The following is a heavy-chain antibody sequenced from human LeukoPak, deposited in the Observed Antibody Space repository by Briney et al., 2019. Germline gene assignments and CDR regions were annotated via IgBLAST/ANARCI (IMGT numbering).Heavy chain of an antibody. CDR1: GFTFSDYY. Sequence: KPGGSLRLSCAASGFTFSDYYMSWIRQAPGKGLEWVPYISSSGSTIYYADSVKGRFTISRDNAKNSLYLQMNSLRAEDTAVYYCATSYSYGQPEFDYWGQGTLVTVSS. V-gene: IGHV3-11*01. D-gene: IGHD5-18*01. CDR2: ISSSGSTI. J-gene: IGHJ4*02. CDR3: ATSYSYGQPEFDY.